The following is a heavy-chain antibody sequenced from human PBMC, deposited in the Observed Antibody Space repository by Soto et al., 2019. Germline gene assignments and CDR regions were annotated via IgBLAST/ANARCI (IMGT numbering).Heavy chain of an antibody. CDR3: ARDLVLLWFGEPQHYYYYYGMDV. V-gene: IGHV4-30-4*01. CDR1: GGSISSGDYY. J-gene: IGHJ6*02. CDR2: IYYSGST. Sequence: SETLSLTCTVSGGSISSGDYYWSWIRQPPGKGLEWIGYIYYSGSTYYNPSLKSRVTISVDTSKNQFSLKLSSVTAADTAVYYCARDLVLLWFGEPQHYYYYYGMDVWGQGTTVTVSS. D-gene: IGHD3-10*01.